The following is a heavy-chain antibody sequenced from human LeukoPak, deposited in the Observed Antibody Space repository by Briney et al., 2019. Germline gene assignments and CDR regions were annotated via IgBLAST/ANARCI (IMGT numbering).Heavy chain of an antibody. CDR3: AKVENYWYFEN. V-gene: IGHV3-23*01. CDR1: GFPFSTND. D-gene: IGHD1-7*01. Sequence: GGSLRLSCAASGFPFSTNDMTWVRQVPGKGLEWVSAISGSASGGTTYGDSVEGRFTISRDNSESTLYLQMNSLRVEDTAVYYCAKVENYWYFENWGRGTLVTVSS. J-gene: IGHJ4*02. CDR2: ISGSASGGT.